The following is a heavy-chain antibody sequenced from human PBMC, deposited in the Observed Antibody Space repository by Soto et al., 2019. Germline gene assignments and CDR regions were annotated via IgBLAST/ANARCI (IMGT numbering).Heavy chain of an antibody. J-gene: IGHJ5*02. CDR3: VRYAAP. CDR1: GFTFSNFW. V-gene: IGHV3-74*01. Sequence: EVQVVESGGGLVQPGGSLRLSCVASGFTFSNFWMHWVRQAPGKGLVWVSRINGDGSTTNYADSVKGRCTISRDNAKNTVSLQLHSLRAEYTAMYYCVRYAAPWGQGTLVTVSS. CDR2: INGDGSTT. D-gene: IGHD6-25*01.